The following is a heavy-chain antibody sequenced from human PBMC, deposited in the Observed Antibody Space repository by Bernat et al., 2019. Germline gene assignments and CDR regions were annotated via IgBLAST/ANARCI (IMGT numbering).Heavy chain of an antibody. V-gene: IGHV3-23*01. J-gene: IGHJ5*02. CDR2: IGSGSDT. CDR3: ARALGVVSPTATRWFDP. Sequence: EVQLLESGGGLVQPGGSLRLSCAASGFTFSTYAMTWVRQAPEKGLEWVSIIGSGSDTYYPDSMRGRFTISRDNSKNTVYLQMNSLRVEDTATYYCARALGVVSPTATRWFDPWGQGILVTVSS. D-gene: IGHD5/OR15-5a*01. CDR1: GFTFSTYA.